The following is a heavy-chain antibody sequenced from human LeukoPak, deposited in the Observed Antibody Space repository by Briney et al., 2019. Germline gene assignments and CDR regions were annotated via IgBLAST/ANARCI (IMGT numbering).Heavy chain of an antibody. Sequence: SETLSLTCTVSGDSISSSSYYWVWLRQPPGKGLEWIATIYYSGSTYYNPSLKSRVTISVDTSESQFSLKLSSVTAADTAVYYCAEQNYSDSSGYVAFDIWGQGTMVTVSS. CDR2: IYYSGST. V-gene: IGHV4-39*01. D-gene: IGHD3-22*01. J-gene: IGHJ3*02. CDR3: AEQNYSDSSGYVAFDI. CDR1: GDSISSSSYY.